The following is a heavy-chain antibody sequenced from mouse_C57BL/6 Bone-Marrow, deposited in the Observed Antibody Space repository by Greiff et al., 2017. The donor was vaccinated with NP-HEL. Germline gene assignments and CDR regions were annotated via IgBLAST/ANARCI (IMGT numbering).Heavy chain of an antibody. Sequence: EVQLQQSGAELVKPGASVKLSCTASGFNIKDYYMPWVKQRTEQGLEWIGRIDPEDGETKYAPKFQGKATITADPSSNTAYLQLSSLTSEDTPVYYCARGTGTCFAYWGQGTLVTVSA. CDR1: GFNIKDYY. V-gene: IGHV14-2*01. J-gene: IGHJ3*01. CDR3: ARGTGTCFAY. CDR2: IDPEDGET. D-gene: IGHD4-1*01.